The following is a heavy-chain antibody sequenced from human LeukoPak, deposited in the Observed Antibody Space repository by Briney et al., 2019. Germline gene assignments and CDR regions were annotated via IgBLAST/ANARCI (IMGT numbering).Heavy chain of an antibody. CDR2: ISGSGGST. Sequence: GGSLRPSCAASGFIFSSHAMNWVRQAPGKGLEWVSAISGSGGSTYYADSVKGRFTISRDNSKNTLYLQMNSLRAEDTAVYYCAKGGLNWFDPWGQGTLVTVSS. V-gene: IGHV3-23*01. CDR1: GFIFSSHA. CDR3: AKGGLNWFDP. J-gene: IGHJ5*02.